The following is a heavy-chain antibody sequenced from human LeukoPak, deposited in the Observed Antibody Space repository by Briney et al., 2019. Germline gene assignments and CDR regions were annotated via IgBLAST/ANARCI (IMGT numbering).Heavy chain of an antibody. Sequence: SETLSLTCIVSGGSISSGGYYWSWIRQHPGKGLEWIGYIYYSGSTYYNPSLKSRVTISVDTSKNQFSLKLSSVTAADTAVYYCARRGAAAGYFDYWGQGTLVTVSS. CDR1: GGSISSGGYY. J-gene: IGHJ4*02. V-gene: IGHV4-31*03. CDR3: ARRGAAAGYFDY. D-gene: IGHD6-13*01. CDR2: IYYSGST.